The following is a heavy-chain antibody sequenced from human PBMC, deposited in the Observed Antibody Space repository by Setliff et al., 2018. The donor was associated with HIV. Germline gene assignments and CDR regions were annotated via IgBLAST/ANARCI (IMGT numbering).Heavy chain of an antibody. J-gene: IGHJ5*02. D-gene: IGHD2-15*01. Sequence: PSETLSLTGGVYGGSLSDYYWSWIRQPPGKGLEWIGEINHSGGSNYNPSLKSRVTISVDTSKNQLSLNVTSVTAPDTAVYYCARSSRGYCSGGSCYGFDPWGQGNLVTVSS. CDR2: INHSGGS. V-gene: IGHV4-34*01. CDR3: ARSSRGYCSGGSCYGFDP. CDR1: GGSLSDYY.